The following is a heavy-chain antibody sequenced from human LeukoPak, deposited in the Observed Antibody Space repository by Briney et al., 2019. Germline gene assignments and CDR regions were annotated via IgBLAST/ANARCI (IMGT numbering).Heavy chain of an antibody. D-gene: IGHD3-22*01. V-gene: IGHV4-39*01. J-gene: IGHJ4*02. CDR2: IYYSGST. CDR1: GGSISSNSYY. CDR3: ARHGYYDSSGYYRY. Sequence: SETLSLTCTVSGGSISSNSYYWGWVRQPPGKGLEWIGSIYYSGSTYYNPSLKSRVTISVDTSKNQFSLKLSSVTAADTAVYYCARHGYYDSSGYYRYWGQGTLVTVSS.